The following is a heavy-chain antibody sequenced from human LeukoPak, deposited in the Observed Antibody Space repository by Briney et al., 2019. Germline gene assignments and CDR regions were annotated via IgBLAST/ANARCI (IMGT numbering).Heavy chain of an antibody. J-gene: IGHJ4*02. CDR3: ARGDLAVAGTVHFDY. CDR1: GGSISSSSYY. CDR2: IYYSGST. V-gene: IGHV4-39*07. Sequence: SETLSLTCTVSGGSISSSSYYWGWIRQPPGEGLGWIGSIYYSGSTYYNPSLKSRVTISVDTSKNQFSLKLSSVTAADTAVYYCARGDLAVAGTVHFDYWGQGTLDTVSS. D-gene: IGHD6-19*01.